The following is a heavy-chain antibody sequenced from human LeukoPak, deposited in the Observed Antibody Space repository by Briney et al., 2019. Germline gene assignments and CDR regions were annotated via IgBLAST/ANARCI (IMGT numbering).Heavy chain of an antibody. CDR2: IYSTGTT. V-gene: IGHV4-59*08. J-gene: IGHJ4*02. D-gene: IGHD5-12*01. CDR1: GGSISSYY. CDR3: ARQGTAYSFDF. Sequence: SETLSLTCTVSGGSISSYYWSWVRQPPGKGLEWIGYIYSTGTTNYNPSLKSRVTISVDTSKNQFSLKLSSVTAADTAVYYCARQGTAYSFDFWGQGTLVSVSS.